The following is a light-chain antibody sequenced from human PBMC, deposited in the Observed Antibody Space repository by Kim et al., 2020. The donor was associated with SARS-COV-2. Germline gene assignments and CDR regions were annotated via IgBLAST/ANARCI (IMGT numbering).Light chain of an antibody. V-gene: IGKV3-20*01. J-gene: IGKJ5*01. CDR3: QQYESSPPIT. CDR1: QIFSSSNS. Sequence: EIVLTQSPGALSLSLGERATLSCRASQIFSSSNSLAWYQQKPGQAPRLLIYGASTRATGIPDRFSGSGSGTDFTLTISRLEPEDFAVYYCQQYESSPPITFGQGTRLEIK. CDR2: GAS.